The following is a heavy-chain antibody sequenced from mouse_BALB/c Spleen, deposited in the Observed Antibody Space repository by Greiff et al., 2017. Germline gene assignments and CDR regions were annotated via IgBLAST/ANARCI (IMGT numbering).Heavy chain of an antibody. CDR3: ARRGDDGYYPFDY. CDR2: ISSGSSTI. CDR1: GFTFSSFG. D-gene: IGHD2-3*01. Sequence: EVKLVESGGGLVQPGGSRKLSCAASGFTFSSFGMHWVRQAPEKGLEWVAYISSGSSTIYYADTVKGRFTISRDNPKNTLFLQMTSLRSEDTAMYYCARRGDDGYYPFDYWGQGTTLTVSS. J-gene: IGHJ2*01. V-gene: IGHV5-17*02.